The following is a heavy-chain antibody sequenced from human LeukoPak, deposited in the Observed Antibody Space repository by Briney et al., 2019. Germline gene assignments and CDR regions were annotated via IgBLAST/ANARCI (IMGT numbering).Heavy chain of an antibody. CDR2: IYYSGST. CDR3: AREMVGIAFDI. V-gene: IGHV4-59*01. J-gene: IGHJ3*02. D-gene: IGHD2-15*01. Sequence: SETLSLTCTVSGSSISSYYWSWIRQPPGKGLEWIGYIYYSGSTNYNPSLKSRVTISVDTSKNQFSLKLSSVTAADTAVYYCAREMVGIAFDIWGQGTMVTVSS. CDR1: GSSISSYY.